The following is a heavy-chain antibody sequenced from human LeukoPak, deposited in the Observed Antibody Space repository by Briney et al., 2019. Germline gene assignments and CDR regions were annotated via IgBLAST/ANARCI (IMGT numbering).Heavy chain of an antibody. J-gene: IGHJ4*02. Sequence: GGSLRLSCAASGFTFSSYAMHWVRQAPGKGLEWVAVISYDGSNKYYADSVKGRFTISRDNSKNTLYLQMNSLRAEDTAVYYCARDSGFIVGASTFDYWGQGTLVTVSS. D-gene: IGHD1-26*01. CDR2: ISYDGSNK. V-gene: IGHV3-30-3*01. CDR1: GFTFSSYA. CDR3: ARDSGFIVGASTFDY.